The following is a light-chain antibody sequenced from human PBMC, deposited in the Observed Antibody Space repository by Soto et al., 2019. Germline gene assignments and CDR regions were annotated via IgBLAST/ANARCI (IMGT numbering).Light chain of an antibody. V-gene: IGKV3-15*01. CDR3: QQYNNWPRP. CDR2: GAS. Sequence: EIVMTQSPATLSVSPGERATLSCRASQSVSSNLAWYQQKPGQAPRLLIYGASTRATGIPARFSGSGGGTEFTLTISSLQSEDFAVYYCQQYNNWPRPFGPGTKVDIK. J-gene: IGKJ3*01. CDR1: QSVSSN.